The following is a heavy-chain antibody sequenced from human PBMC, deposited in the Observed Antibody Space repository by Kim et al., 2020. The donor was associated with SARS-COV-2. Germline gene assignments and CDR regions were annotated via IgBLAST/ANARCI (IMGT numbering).Heavy chain of an antibody. Sequence: GGSLRLSCAASGFTFSSYGMHWVRQAPGKGLEWVAVISYDGSNKYYADSVKGRFTISRDNSKNTLYLQMNSLRAEDTAVYYCARRGLYYGSADAFDIWGQGTMVTVSS. D-gene: IGHD3-10*01. CDR3: ARRGLYYGSADAFDI. CDR1: GFTFSSYG. J-gene: IGHJ3*02. CDR2: ISYDGSNK. V-gene: IGHV3-33*05.